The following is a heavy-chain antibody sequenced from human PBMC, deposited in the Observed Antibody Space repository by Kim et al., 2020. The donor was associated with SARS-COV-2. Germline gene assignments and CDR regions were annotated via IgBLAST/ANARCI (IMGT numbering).Heavy chain of an antibody. Sequence: NKYYADSVKGRFSISRDNSKNTLYLQMNSLRADDTAVYYCARDRRSYGMDVWGQGTTVTVSS. J-gene: IGHJ6*02. V-gene: IGHV3-33*01. CDR3: ARDRRSYGMDV. CDR2: NK.